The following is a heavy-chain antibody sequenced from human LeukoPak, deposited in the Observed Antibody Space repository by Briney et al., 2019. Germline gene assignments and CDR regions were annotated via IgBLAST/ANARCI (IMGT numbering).Heavy chain of an antibody. Sequence: ASVKVSFKASGYTFTCYGISWVRQAPGQGLEWMGWISGYNGNTNHAQKLQGRATMTTDTSTSTPYMELRSLRSDDTAVYYCARNYDSSGYYYYGLDVWGHGTTVTVSS. J-gene: IGHJ6*02. CDR3: ARNYDSSGYYYYGLDV. D-gene: IGHD3-22*01. CDR1: GYTFTCYG. V-gene: IGHV1-18*01. CDR2: ISGYNGNT.